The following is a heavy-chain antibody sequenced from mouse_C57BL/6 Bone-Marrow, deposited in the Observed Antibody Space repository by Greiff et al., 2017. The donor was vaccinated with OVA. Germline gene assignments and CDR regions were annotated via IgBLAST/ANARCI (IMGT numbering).Heavy chain of an antibody. CDR1: GYTFTDYE. J-gene: IGHJ4*01. CDR2: IDPETGGT. Sequence: VKLMESGAELVRPGASVTLSCKASGYTFTDYEMPWVKQTPVHGLEWIGAIDPETGGTAYNKKFKGKAILTADKSSSTAYMELRSLTSEYSAVYYCTRGYSNYDAMDYWGQGTSVTVSS. V-gene: IGHV1-15*01. CDR3: TRGYSNYDAMDY. D-gene: IGHD2-5*01.